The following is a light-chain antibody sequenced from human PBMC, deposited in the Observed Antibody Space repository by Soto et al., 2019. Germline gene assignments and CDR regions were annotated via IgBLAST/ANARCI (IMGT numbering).Light chain of an antibody. Sequence: NFMLTQPHSVSESPGKTVIISCTRSSGAIASSSVQWYQQRPGSAPTTVIYEDNQRPSGVPDRFSGSTDGSSNSASLTISGLQTEDEADYYCQSYDSNTVVFGGGTKVTVL. CDR1: SGAIASSS. J-gene: IGLJ2*01. CDR3: QSYDSNTVV. CDR2: EDN. V-gene: IGLV6-57*04.